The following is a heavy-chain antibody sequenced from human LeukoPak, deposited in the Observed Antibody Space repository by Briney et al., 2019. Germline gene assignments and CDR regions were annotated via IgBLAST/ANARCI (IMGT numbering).Heavy chain of an antibody. J-gene: IGHJ4*02. CDR2: TYYRSKWYN. Sequence: SQTLSLTCAISGDSVSSNSATWNWIRKSSSRGLEWLGRTYYRSKWYNEYAASVKSRTTINPDTSKNQFSLHLNSVTPEDTAVYYCAGSHSSTWYPDCWGQGTLVTVSS. CDR1: GDSVSSNSAT. V-gene: IGHV6-1*01. CDR3: AGSHSSTWYPDC. D-gene: IGHD6-13*01.